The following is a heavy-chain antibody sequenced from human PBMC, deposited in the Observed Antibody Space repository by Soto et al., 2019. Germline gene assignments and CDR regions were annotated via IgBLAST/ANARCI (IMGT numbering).Heavy chain of an antibody. CDR1: GYTFTHFY. CDR2: ISPHNFNT. D-gene: IGHD3-9*01. V-gene: IGHV1-18*01. J-gene: IGHJ4*02. CDR3: ARDEGGYDILTGYYKAHHFDY. Sequence: QVQLEQSGAEVKKPGDSVKVSCKASGYTFTHFYITWVRQAPVQGLEWMGAISPHNFNTNYAQKFRCRVTLSTEKSTNTAYMDLRSLTSDDTAVYYCARDEGGYDILTGYYKAHHFDYWGQGVPVTASS.